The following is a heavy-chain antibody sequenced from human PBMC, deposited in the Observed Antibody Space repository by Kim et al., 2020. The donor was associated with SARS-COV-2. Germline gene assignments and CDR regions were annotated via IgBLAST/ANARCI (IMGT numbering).Heavy chain of an antibody. CDR3: ARDIWLGESRYFDY. Sequence: GGSLRLSCAASGFTFSSYSMNWVRQAPGKGLEWVSSISSSSSYIYYADSVKGRFTISRDNAKNSLYLQMNSMRAEDTAVYYCARDIWLGESRYFDYWGQGTLVTVSS. D-gene: IGHD3-10*01. CDR2: ISSSSSYI. V-gene: IGHV3-21*01. J-gene: IGHJ4*02. CDR1: GFTFSSYS.